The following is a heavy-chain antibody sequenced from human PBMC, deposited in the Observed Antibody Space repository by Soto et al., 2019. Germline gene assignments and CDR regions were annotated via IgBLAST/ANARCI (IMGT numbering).Heavy chain of an antibody. Sequence: SETLSVPCIVSVGSLSIGHYYWSWLRQHTGKGLEWIGYITYSGSTYYNPSLKSRVTRSIDTSNNQFSLKLNSVTAADTAVYYCAREDWDDKARFDPWGQGTMVTVSS. CDR3: AREDWDDKARFDP. V-gene: IGHV4-31*03. D-gene: IGHD3-22*01. J-gene: IGHJ5*02. CDR2: ITYSGST. CDR1: VGSLSIGHYY.